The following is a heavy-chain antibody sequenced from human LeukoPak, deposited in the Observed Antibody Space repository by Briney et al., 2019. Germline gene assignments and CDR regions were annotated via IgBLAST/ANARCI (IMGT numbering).Heavy chain of an antibody. V-gene: IGHV4-59*01. CDR2: IYYSGST. J-gene: IGHJ4*02. CDR1: GGSISSYY. CDR3: ARQYYYDSPFDY. D-gene: IGHD3-22*01. Sequence: PSETLSLTCTVSGGSISSYYWSWIRQPPGKGLEWIGYIYYSGSTNYNPSLKSRVTISVDTPKSQFSLKLSSVTAADTAVYYCARQYYYDSPFDYWGQGTLVTVSS.